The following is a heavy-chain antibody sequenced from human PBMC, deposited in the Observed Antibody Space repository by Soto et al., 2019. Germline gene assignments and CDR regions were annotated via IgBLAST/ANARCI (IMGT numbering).Heavy chain of an antibody. Sequence: ASVKVSCKASGYTFSIYDINCVRQTTGQGLEWMGWMSPNSGDTGYAQKFQGRVTMTRDTSINTAYMELSSLRFEDTAVYYCARGVQQGSDYWGQGTLVTVSS. CDR3: ARGVQQGSDY. V-gene: IGHV1-8*02. CDR2: MSPNSGDT. J-gene: IGHJ4*02. CDR1: GYTFSIYD.